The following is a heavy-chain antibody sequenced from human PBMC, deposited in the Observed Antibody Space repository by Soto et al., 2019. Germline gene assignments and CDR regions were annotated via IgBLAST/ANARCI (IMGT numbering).Heavy chain of an antibody. V-gene: IGHV3-21*01. CDR1: GFTFSSYS. CDR3: ARLKSVAAPFDH. J-gene: IGHJ4*02. CDR2: ISSSSSYI. Sequence: PGGSLRLSCAASGFTFSSYSMNWVRRAPGKGPEWASSISSSSSYIYYADSVKGRLTISRDNAKNSLYLQMNSLRAEDTAVYYCARLKSVAAPFDHWGPGTLVTVSS. D-gene: IGHD6-19*01.